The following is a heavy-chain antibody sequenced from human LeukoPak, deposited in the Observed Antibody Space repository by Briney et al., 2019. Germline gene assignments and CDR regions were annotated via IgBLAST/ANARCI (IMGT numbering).Heavy chain of an antibody. CDR3: ARGLRGYCSGGSCYRGAFDI. D-gene: IGHD2-15*01. J-gene: IGHJ3*02. Sequence: ASVKVSCKASGYTFTGYYMHWVRQAPGQGLEWMGWINPNSGGTNYAQKFQGRVTMTRDTSISTAYVELSRLRSDDTAVYYCARGLRGYCSGGSCYRGAFDIWGQGTMVTVSS. V-gene: IGHV1-2*02. CDR1: GYTFTGYY. CDR2: INPNSGGT.